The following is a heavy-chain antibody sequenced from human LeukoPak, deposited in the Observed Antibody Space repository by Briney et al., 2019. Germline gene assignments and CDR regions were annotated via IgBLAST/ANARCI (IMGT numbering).Heavy chain of an antibody. J-gene: IGHJ4*02. Sequence: KTSETLSLTCAVYGGSFSGYYRSWIRQPPGKGLEWIGEINHSGSTNYNPSLKSRVTISVDTSKNQFSLKLSSVTAADTAVYYCARGRMDFWSGYRYYFDYWGQGTLVTVSS. D-gene: IGHD3-3*01. CDR1: GGSFSGYY. CDR2: INHSGST. V-gene: IGHV4-34*01. CDR3: ARGRMDFWSGYRYYFDY.